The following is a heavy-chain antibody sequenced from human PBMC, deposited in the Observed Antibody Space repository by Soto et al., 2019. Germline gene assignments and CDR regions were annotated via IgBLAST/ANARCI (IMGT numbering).Heavy chain of an antibody. Sequence: SETLSLTCTVSGGSISSGGYYWSWIRQHPGKGLEWIGYIYYSGSTYYNPSLKSRVTISVDTSKNQFSLKLSSVTAADTAVYYCARLWLYEAGFDPWGQGTLVTVSS. CDR1: GGSISSGGYY. CDR3: ARLWLYEAGFDP. CDR2: IYYSGST. J-gene: IGHJ5*02. D-gene: IGHD3-10*01. V-gene: IGHV4-31*03.